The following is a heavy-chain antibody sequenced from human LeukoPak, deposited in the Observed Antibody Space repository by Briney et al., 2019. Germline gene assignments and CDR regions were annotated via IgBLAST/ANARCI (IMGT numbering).Heavy chain of an antibody. CDR2: INPNSGGT. CDR3: AREVVGYCSGGSCYSNDAFDI. CDR1: GYTFTDYY. J-gene: IGHJ3*02. Sequence: ASVTVSCMGCGYTFTDYYMHWVRQARGQGVAWVGWINPNSGGTNYAQKFRGGVTMTRDTSISTAYMELSRLRSDDTAVYYCAREVVGYCSGGSCYSNDAFDIWCQGTMVTVSS. D-gene: IGHD2-15*01. V-gene: IGHV1-2*02.